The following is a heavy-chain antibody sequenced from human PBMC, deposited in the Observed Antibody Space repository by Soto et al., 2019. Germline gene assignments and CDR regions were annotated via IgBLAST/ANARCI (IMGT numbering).Heavy chain of an antibody. V-gene: IGHV3-33*01. Sequence: GGSLRLSCEASGFTFSSYGMHWVRQAPGKGLEWLAVIWYDGSKKYFADSVKGRLTISRDNFKNTLYLQMNSLRADDTAVYYCARRVNYFDYWGQGTLVTVSS. J-gene: IGHJ4*02. CDR2: IWYDGSKK. CDR1: GFTFSSYG. CDR3: ARRVNYFDY.